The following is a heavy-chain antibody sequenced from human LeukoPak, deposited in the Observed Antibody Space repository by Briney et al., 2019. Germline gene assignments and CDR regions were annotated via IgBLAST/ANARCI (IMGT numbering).Heavy chain of an antibody. CDR2: IYYSGST. Sequence: SETLSLTCTVSGGSISSYYRSWIRQPPGKGLEWIGYIYYSGSTNYNPSLKSRVTISVDTSKNQFSLKLSSVTAADTAVYYCARGELPEYFDYWGQGTLVTVSS. CDR3: ARGELPEYFDY. D-gene: IGHD1-14*01. J-gene: IGHJ4*02. V-gene: IGHV4-59*08. CDR1: GGSISSYY.